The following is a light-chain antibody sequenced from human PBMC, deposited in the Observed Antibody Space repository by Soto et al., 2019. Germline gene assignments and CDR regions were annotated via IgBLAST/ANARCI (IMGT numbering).Light chain of an antibody. V-gene: IGLV2-14*01. CDR3: SAYRRGIIV. J-gene: IGLJ2*01. CDR2: ETD. CDR1: NNDVGGHMY. Sequence: QSALTQPASVSGSPGQSITISCTGTNNDVGGHMYVSWYQHQAGEVPKLIIYETDARPSGVSHRFSGSKSGNTASLTISGLQAEEEATYYCSAYRRGIIVFGGGTKLTVL.